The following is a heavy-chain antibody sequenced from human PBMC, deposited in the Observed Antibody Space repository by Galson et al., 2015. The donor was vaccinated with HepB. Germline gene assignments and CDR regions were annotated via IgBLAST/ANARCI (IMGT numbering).Heavy chain of an antibody. CDR1: GFTFSSYA. CDR2: ISYDGSNK. V-gene: IGHV3-30-3*01. Sequence: SLRLSCAASGFTFSSYAMHWVRQAPGKGLEWVAVISYDGSNKYYADSVKGRFTISRDNSKNTLYLQMNSLRAEDTAVYYCARDMGGSEYGDYPSYWFDPWGQGTLVTVSS. CDR3: ARDMGGSEYGDYPSYWFDP. J-gene: IGHJ5*02. D-gene: IGHD4-17*01.